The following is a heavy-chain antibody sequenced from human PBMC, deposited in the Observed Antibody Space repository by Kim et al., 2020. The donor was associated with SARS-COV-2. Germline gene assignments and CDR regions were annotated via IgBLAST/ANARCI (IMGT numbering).Heavy chain of an antibody. CDR3: AEGGYDFWSGYRYWYFDL. D-gene: IGHD3-3*01. CDR1: GYTFTSYA. Sequence: ASVKVSCKASGYTFTSYAMNWVRQAPGQGLEWMGWINTNTGNPTYAQGFTGRFVFSLDTSVSTAYLQISSLKAEDTAVYYCAEGGYDFWSGYRYWYFDLWGRGTLVTVSS. CDR2: INTNTGNP. J-gene: IGHJ2*01. V-gene: IGHV7-4-1*02.